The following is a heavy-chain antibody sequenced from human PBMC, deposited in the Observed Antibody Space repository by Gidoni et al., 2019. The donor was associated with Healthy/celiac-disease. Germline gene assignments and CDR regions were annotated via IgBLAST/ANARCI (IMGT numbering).Heavy chain of an antibody. D-gene: IGHD6-13*01. CDR2: MSGSGGST. Sequence: EVQLLESGGGLVQPGGSLRLSCEDSGFTFSRDAMGWVRQAPGKGLGVVSAMSGSGGSTYYADTVKGRFTISRDNSKNTLYLQMNSLRAEDTAVYYCAKGTRSSSWYVGRNYDYWGQGTLVTVSS. J-gene: IGHJ4*02. V-gene: IGHV3-23*01. CDR1: GFTFSRDA. CDR3: AKGTRSSSWYVGRNYDY.